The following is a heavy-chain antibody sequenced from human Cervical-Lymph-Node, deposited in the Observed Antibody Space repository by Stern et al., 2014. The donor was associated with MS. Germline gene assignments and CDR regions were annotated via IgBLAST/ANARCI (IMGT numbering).Heavy chain of an antibody. CDR1: GYSFTSYW. Sequence: EVQLVQSGAEVKKPGESLKISCKGSGYSFTSYWIGWVRQMPGKGLEWMGIIYPGDSDTRYSPSFQGRVTISADKSISTAYLQWSSLKASDTAMYYCARHRRVDRTQLVLDYWGQGTLVTVSS. V-gene: IGHV5-51*01. CDR3: ARHRRVDRTQLVLDY. D-gene: IGHD3-10*01. J-gene: IGHJ4*02. CDR2: IYPGDSDT.